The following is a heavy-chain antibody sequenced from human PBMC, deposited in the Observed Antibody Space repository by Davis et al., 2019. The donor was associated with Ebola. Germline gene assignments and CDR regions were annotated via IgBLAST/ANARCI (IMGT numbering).Heavy chain of an antibody. CDR2: IYTSGST. CDR3: ARDLLMTTVPYYYYGMDV. CDR1: GGAISSYY. V-gene: IGHV4-4*07. Sequence: PSETLSLTCTVSGGAISSYYWSWIRQPAGKGLEWIGRIYTSGSTNYNPSLKSRVTMSVDTSKNQFSLKLSSVTAADTAVYYCARDLLMTTVPYYYYGMDVWGQGTTVTVSS. J-gene: IGHJ6*02. D-gene: IGHD4-17*01.